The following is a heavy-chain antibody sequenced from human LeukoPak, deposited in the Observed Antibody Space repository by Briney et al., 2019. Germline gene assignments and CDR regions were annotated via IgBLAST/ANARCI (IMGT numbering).Heavy chain of an antibody. CDR3: ARSKSSDRYYYYYGMDV. V-gene: IGHV4-31*03. CDR1: GGSISSGGYY. D-gene: IGHD6-19*01. CDR2: IYYSGST. J-gene: IGHJ6*02. Sequence: SETLSLTCTVSGGSISSGGYYWSWIRQHPGKGLEWIGYIYYSGSTYYNPSLKSRVTISVDTSKNQFSLKLSSVTAADTAVYYCARSKSSDRYYYYYGMDVWGQGTTVTVSS.